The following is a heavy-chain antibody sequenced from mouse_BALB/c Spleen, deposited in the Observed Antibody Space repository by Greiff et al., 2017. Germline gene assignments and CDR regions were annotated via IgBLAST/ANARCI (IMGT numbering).Heavy chain of an antibody. V-gene: IGHV5-6-3*01. J-gene: IGHJ1*01. CDR1: GYTFSSYG. CDR3: GRWGGNYECGAVDGWGAGNADTVSAAGQSFADV. Sequence: VQLVESGGGLVQPGGSLKLSCAASGYTFSSYGMSWVRQTPDQRLVLVATINSNGGSTYYPDSVKGRFTISRDNARNTLYLQMSSLKSEDRAMYYGGRWGGNYECGAVDGWGAGNADTVSAAGQSFADV. D-gene: IGHD2-1*01. CDR2: INSNGGST.